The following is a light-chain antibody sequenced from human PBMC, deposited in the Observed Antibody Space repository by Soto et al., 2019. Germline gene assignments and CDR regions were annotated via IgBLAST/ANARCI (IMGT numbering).Light chain of an antibody. CDR3: SSYTSTITLDI. J-gene: IGLJ1*01. CDR1: SSDVGGYKY. Sequence: QSVLTQPASVSGSPGQSVTISCTGTSSDVGGYKYVSWYQHHLGKAPKLIIYEVSNRPSGVSNRFSGSKSGNTASLTISGLQAEDEADYYCSSYTSTITLDIFGTGTKVTVL. CDR2: EVS. V-gene: IGLV2-14*01.